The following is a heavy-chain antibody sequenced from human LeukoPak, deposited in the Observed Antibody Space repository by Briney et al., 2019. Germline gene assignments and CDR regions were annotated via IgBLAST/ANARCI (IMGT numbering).Heavy chain of an antibody. CDR1: GGSISSYY. J-gene: IGHJ4*02. CDR2: IYYSGST. D-gene: IGHD5-18*01. CDR3: ARHRGQLWNLRYFDY. Sequence: SETLSLTCTVSGGSISSYYWSWIRQPPGKGLEWIGYIYYSGSTNYNPSLKSRVTISVDTSKNQFSLKLSSVTAADTAVYYCARHRGQLWNLRYFDYWGQGTLVTVSS. V-gene: IGHV4-59*08.